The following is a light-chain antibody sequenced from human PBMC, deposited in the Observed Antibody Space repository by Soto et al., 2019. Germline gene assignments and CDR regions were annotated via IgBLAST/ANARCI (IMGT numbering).Light chain of an antibody. CDR3: MQALQTWT. Sequence: DIVMTQSPVYPPVTPGEPASISCRSSQSLVDSNGYSYVDWYLQKPGQSPQLLIYLASNRASGVPDRFSGSGSGTDFTLXXXXXXXXXVGVYYCMQALQTWTFGQGTKVDIK. CDR1: QSLVDSNGYSY. J-gene: IGKJ1*01. V-gene: IGKV2-28*01. CDR2: LAS.